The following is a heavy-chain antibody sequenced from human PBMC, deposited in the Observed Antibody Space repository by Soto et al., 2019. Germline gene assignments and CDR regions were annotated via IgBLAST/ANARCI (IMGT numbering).Heavy chain of an antibody. CDR1: GFTFSSYG. Sequence: GGSLRLSCAASGFTFSSYGMHWVRQAPGKGLEWVAVIWYDGSNKYYADSVKGRFTISRDNSKNTLYLQMNSLRAEDTAVYYCAREQDGDDYGDYGGRHFDYWGQGTLVTVSS. J-gene: IGHJ4*02. V-gene: IGHV3-33*01. CDR2: IWYDGSNK. CDR3: AREQDGDDYGDYGGRHFDY. D-gene: IGHD4-17*01.